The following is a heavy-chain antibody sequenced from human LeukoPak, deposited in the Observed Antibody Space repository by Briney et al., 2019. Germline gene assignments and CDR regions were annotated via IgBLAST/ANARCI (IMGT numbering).Heavy chain of an antibody. D-gene: IGHD3-3*01. CDR3: ARARSYDFSFVPHYYMDV. V-gene: IGHV4-59*01. J-gene: IGHJ6*03. CDR1: GGSISSYY. CDR2: IYYSGGT. Sequence: SETLSLTCTVSGGSISSYYWSWIRQPPGKGLEWIGYIYYSGGTNYNPSLKSRVTISVDTSKNQFSLKLSSVTAADTAVYYCARARSYDFSFVPHYYMDVWGKGTTVTVSS.